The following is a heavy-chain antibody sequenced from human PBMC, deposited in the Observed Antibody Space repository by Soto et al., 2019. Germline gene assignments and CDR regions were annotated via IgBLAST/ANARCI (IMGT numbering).Heavy chain of an antibody. D-gene: IGHD2-2*01. CDR1: GYTLTELS. CDR2: FDPEIGET. J-gene: IGHJ4*02. Sequence: ASVKVSCKVSGYTLTELSMHWLRQAPGKGLEWMGTFDPEIGETVYAQKFRGRVTMTEDTSTDTAYMELSSLRSEDTAVYYCATNPPRYCRGTTCYAGVDYWGQGALVTFS. CDR3: ATNPPRYCRGTTCYAGVDY. V-gene: IGHV1-24*01.